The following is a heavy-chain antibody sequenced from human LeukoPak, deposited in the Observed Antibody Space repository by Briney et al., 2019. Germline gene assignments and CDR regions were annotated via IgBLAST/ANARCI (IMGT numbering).Heavy chain of an antibody. D-gene: IGHD6-13*01. CDR1: GGSISSYY. Sequence: SETLSLTCTVSGGSISSYYWSWIRQPPGKGLEWIGYIYTSGSTNYNPSLKSRVTISVDTSKNQFSLKLSSVTAADTAVYYCARLPGIAAVGTWYFDYWGQGTLVTVSS. CDR3: ARLPGIAAVGTWYFDY. J-gene: IGHJ4*02. V-gene: IGHV4-4*09. CDR2: IYTSGST.